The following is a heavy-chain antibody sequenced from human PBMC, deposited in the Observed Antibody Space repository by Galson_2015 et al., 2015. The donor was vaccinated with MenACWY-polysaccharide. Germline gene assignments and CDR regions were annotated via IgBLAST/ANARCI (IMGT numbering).Heavy chain of an antibody. CDR2: IFHSGTT. CDR3: ARVEKYSGSFYILY. V-gene: IGHV4-38-2*01. J-gene: IGHJ4*02. D-gene: IGHD1-26*01. Sequence: SETLSLTCAVSDYSIRSGYFWGWILQPPGKGLEWIASIFHSGTTYYNPALKRRVTISVDTAKNQFSLKLSSVTAADTAVYYCARVEKYSGSFYILYWGQGTLVTVSS. CDR1: DYSIRSGYF.